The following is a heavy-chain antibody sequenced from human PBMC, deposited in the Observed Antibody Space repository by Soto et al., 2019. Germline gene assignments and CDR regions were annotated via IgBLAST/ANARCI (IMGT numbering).Heavy chain of an antibody. CDR1: GYILSTHG. J-gene: IGHJ4*02. CDR3: SRVQIVVVVGGTHDDS. Sequence: QVLLEQSGAEVKKASPSVKVSCKASGYILSTHGINWVRQAPVQGLAWMGWINPYNGKTNYAQKFQGTVTITTETSRNTAYMDLRSLRSADTAVYYCSRVQIVVVVGGTHDDSWCQGTLVTVSS. CDR2: INPYNGKT. D-gene: IGHD2-15*01. V-gene: IGHV1-18*01.